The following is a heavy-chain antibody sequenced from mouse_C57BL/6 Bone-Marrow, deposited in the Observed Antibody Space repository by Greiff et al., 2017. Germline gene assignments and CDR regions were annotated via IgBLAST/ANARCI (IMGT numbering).Heavy chain of an antibody. Sequence: QVQLQQPGAELVKPGASVKLSCKASGYTFTSYWMHWVKQRPGQGLEWIGMIHPNSGSTNYNEKFKSKATLTADKSSSTAYMELRSLTSEDSAVYFCARYGNYDYAMDYWGQGTSVTVSS. CDR3: ARYGNYDYAMDY. CDR2: IHPNSGST. V-gene: IGHV1-64*01. D-gene: IGHD2-1*01. CDR1: GYTFTSYW. J-gene: IGHJ4*01.